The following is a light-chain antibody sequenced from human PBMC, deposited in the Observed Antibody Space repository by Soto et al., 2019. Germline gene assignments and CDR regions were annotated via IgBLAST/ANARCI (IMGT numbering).Light chain of an antibody. CDR2: DVR. CDR1: SSDLGTYNY. V-gene: IGLV2-14*03. J-gene: IGLJ1*01. Sequence: QSALTQPASVSGSPGQSITISCIGTSSDLGTYNYVSWYQQHPDKAPKLIIYDVRYRPSGVSDRFSGSKSGDTASLIISGLQAEDEAEYYCSSYTNINTRACVFGTGTKLTVL. CDR3: SSYTNINTRACV.